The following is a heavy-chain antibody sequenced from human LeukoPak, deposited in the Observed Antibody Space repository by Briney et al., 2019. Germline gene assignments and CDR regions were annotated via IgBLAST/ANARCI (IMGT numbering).Heavy chain of an antibody. Sequence: SETLSLTCAVYGGSFSGYYWSWIRQPPGKGLEWIGEIYHSGSTNYNPSLKSRVTISVDTSKNQFSLKLSSVTAADTAVYYCARGRGYSYGYGPAYWGQGTLVTVSS. J-gene: IGHJ4*02. CDR2: IYHSGST. V-gene: IGHV4-34*01. CDR1: GGSFSGYY. CDR3: ARGRGYSYGYGPAY. D-gene: IGHD5-18*01.